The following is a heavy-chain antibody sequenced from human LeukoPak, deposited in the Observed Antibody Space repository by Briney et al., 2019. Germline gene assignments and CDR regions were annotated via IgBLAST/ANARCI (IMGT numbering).Heavy chain of an antibody. D-gene: IGHD3-9*01. CDR3: AKVKGLTGNYYFDY. Sequence: GGSLRLSCAASGFTFSSYGMSWVRQAPGKGLEWVSAISGSGGSTYYADSVKGRFTISRDNSKNTLYLQMNSLRAEDTAVYYCAKVKGLTGNYYFDYWGQGTLVTVSS. J-gene: IGHJ4*02. CDR2: ISGSGGST. CDR1: GFTFSSYG. V-gene: IGHV3-23*01.